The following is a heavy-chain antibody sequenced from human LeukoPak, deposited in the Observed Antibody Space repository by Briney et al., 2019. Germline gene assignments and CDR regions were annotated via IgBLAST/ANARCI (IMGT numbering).Heavy chain of an antibody. CDR3: AIADSIGWYHFDY. Sequence: SVTVSCKASGGTFSSYAISWVRQAPGQGVEWMGGIIPIFGTANYAQKFQGRVTITADESTSTAYMELSSLTSEDTAVYYCAIADSIGWYHFDYWGQGTLVTVSS. V-gene: IGHV1-69*13. D-gene: IGHD6-19*01. CDR1: GGTFSSYA. CDR2: IIPIFGTA. J-gene: IGHJ4*02.